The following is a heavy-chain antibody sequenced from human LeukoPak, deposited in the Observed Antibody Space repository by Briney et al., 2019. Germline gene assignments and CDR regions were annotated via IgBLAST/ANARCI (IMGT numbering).Heavy chain of an antibody. D-gene: IGHD2-15*01. J-gene: IGHJ5*02. V-gene: IGHV1-18*01. CDR3: ARGFCSGGICYSDWFDP. CDR1: GCTFTSYG. Sequence: ASVKVSRKASGCTFTSYGISWVRQAPGQGLEWMGWISPYNGNTYYAQKLQGRVTMTTDTSTSTAYMELRSLRSDDTAVYYCARGFCSGGICYSDWFDPWGQGTLVTVSS. CDR2: ISPYNGNT.